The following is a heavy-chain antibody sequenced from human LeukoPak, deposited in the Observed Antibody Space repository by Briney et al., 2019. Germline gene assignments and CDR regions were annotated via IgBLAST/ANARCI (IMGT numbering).Heavy chain of an antibody. CDR2: INAGNGNT. J-gene: IGHJ5*02. CDR3: ARALPHRRLMDTTMEQHWFDP. D-gene: IGHD5-18*01. V-gene: IGHV1-3*01. CDR1: GYTFISHD. Sequence: ASVKVSCKASGYTFISHDMHWVRQAPGQRLEWMGWINAGNGNTEYAQEFQGRVTITRDTSASTVYMELSSLRSEDTAVYYCARALPHRRLMDTTMEQHWFDPWGQGTLVTVSS.